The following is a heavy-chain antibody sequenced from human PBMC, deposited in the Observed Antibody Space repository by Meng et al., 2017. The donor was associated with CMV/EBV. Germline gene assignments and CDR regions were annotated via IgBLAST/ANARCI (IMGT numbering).Heavy chain of an antibody. J-gene: IGHJ4*02. V-gene: IGHV2-5*02. D-gene: IGHD6-13*01. CDR1: GFSLSTSGVG. CDR2: IYWDDDK. Sequence: TVKEACPTRVKPTQTLTLTCTFSGFSLSTSGVGVGWIRQPPGKALEWLALIYWDDDKRYSPSLKSRLTITKDTSKNQVVLTMTNMDPVDTATYYCARIAAAGRFDYWGQGTLVTVSS. CDR3: ARIAAAGRFDY.